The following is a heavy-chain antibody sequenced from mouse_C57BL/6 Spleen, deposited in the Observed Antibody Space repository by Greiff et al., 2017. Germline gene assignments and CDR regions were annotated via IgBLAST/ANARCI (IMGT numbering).Heavy chain of an antibody. CDR1: GFSLTSYG. CDR2: IWSGGST. V-gene: IGHV2-5*01. CDR3: AKKVTGTVYAIDC. Sequence: QVQLKESGPGLVQPSQCLSITCTVSGFSLTSYGVHWVRQTPGKGLEWLGMIWSGGSTDYNAAFMSRLSITKDNSKSQVFFKMNSLQADDSAIYYCAKKVTGTVYAIDCWGQGTSGTVST. D-gene: IGHD4-1*01. J-gene: IGHJ4*01.